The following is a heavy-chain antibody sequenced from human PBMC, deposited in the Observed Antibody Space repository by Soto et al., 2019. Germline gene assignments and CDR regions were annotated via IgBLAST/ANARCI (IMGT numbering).Heavy chain of an antibody. D-gene: IGHD2-15*01. Sequence: ASVKVSCKASGYTFTSYYMHWVRQAPGQGQEWMGIINPSGGSTSYAQKFKGRVTMTRDTSTSTVYMELSSLRSEDTAVYYCSAGAVVVVAATPYYYGMDVWGQGTTVTVSS. CDR1: GYTFTSYY. J-gene: IGHJ6*02. V-gene: IGHV1-46*01. CDR2: INPSGGST. CDR3: SAGAVVVVAATPYYYGMDV.